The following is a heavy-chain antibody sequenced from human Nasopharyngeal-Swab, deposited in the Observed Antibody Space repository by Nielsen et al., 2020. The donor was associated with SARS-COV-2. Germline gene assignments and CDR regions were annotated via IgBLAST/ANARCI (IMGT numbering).Heavy chain of an antibody. V-gene: IGHV3-64D*06. CDR2: ISSNGGST. J-gene: IGHJ6*03. Sequence: GESLKISCSASGFTFSSYAMHWVRQAPGKGLEYVSAISSNGGSTYYADSVKGRFTISRDNSKNTLNLQMSSLRAEDTAVYYCVKDPVSSGYYYYYYYMDVWGKGTTVTVSS. CDR1: GFTFSSYA. D-gene: IGHD6-19*01. CDR3: VKDPVSSGYYYYYYYMDV.